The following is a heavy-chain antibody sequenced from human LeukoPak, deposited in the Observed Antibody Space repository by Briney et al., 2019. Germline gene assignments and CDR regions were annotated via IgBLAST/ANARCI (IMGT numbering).Heavy chain of an antibody. V-gene: IGHV3-7*01. Sequence: GGSLRLSCVASGFTLSSYWMSWVRQAPGKGLEWVANIIQDGSVKYYVDSVKDRFTVSRDNAKNSLYLQMNSLRAEDTAVYYCARNPPSLDYWGQGILVTVSS. CDR2: IIQDGSVK. CDR1: GFTLSSYW. CDR3: ARNPPSLDY. J-gene: IGHJ4*02.